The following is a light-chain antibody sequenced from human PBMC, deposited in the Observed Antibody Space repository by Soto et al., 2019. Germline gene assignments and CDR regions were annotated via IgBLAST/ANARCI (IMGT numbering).Light chain of an antibody. V-gene: IGKV3-15*01. Sequence: EIVVTQSPATLSVSPWERATLSCRASQSVSSNLAWYQQKPGRAPRLLIYAASTRATGVPARFSGSGSGTEFTLTITRLEPEDSAVYFCQHYGYSQWTFGQGTKVDIK. CDR3: QHYGYSQWT. J-gene: IGKJ1*01. CDR1: QSVSSN. CDR2: AAS.